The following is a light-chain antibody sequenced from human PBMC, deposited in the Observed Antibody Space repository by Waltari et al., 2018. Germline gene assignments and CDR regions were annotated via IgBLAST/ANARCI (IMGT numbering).Light chain of an antibody. Sequence: QLVLTQSPSASASLGASVKLTCTLSSGHSSSAIAWHQQQPEKGPRYLMKLNSDGSHTKGDGYPDRFAGSSLGAERYLTIASLQSEDEADYYCQTWGTGIWVFGGGTKLTVL. CDR2: LNSDGSH. CDR3: QTWGTGIWV. V-gene: IGLV4-69*01. CDR1: SGHSSSA. J-gene: IGLJ3*02.